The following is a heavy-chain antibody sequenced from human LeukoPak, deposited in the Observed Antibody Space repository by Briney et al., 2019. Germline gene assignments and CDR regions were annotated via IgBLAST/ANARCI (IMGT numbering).Heavy chain of an antibody. CDR1: GASVSSGNSY. D-gene: IGHD2-15*01. V-gene: IGHV4-61*01. Sequence: SETLSLTCTVSGASVSSGNSYWSWIRQAPGKGLEWIGYFYYSGSTSYSPSLKSRVTISADTSKNQFSLRLTSVTAADTATYYCARVGGSNFYNYGMDVWGQGTTVIVSS. CDR2: FYYSGST. J-gene: IGHJ6*02. CDR3: ARVGGSNFYNYGMDV.